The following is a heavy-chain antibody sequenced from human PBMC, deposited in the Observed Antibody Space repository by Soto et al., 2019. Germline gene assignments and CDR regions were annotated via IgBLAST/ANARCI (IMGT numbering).Heavy chain of an antibody. CDR3: ARDGGFYYGMDV. CDR2: IYYGGTS. J-gene: IGHJ6*02. D-gene: IGHD3-3*01. V-gene: IGHV4-59*01. CDR1: GGSISPYY. Sequence: PSETLSLTCTVSGGSISPYYWSWIRQPPGKGLEWVGYIYYGGTSSYNPSLKSRVTISVDTSKNQFSLKLSSVTAADTAVYYCARDGGFYYGMDVWGQGTTVTVSS.